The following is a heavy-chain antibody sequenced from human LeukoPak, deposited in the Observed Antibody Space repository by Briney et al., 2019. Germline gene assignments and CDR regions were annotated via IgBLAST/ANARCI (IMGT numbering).Heavy chain of an antibody. CDR1: GFTFSNYA. J-gene: IGHJ4*02. CDR3: ARGQFRLSDYDSSGFDY. V-gene: IGHV3-30*04. Sequence: WRSLGLYCAAPGFTFSNYAMHWVRQAPGQGLEWMEVISYQGSNKYYADSVKGRFTISRDNSKNTLYLQMISLRAEDTAVYYCARGQFRLSDYDSSGFDYWGQGTLVTVSS. CDR2: ISYQGSNK. D-gene: IGHD3-22*01.